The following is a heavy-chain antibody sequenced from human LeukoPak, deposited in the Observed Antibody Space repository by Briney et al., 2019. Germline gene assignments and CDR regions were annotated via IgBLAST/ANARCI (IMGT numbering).Heavy chain of an antibody. V-gene: IGHV4-31*03. D-gene: IGHD3-3*01. CDR3: ARAEGMFWSDYYTD. CDR1: GDSISSGGYY. Sequence: SETLSLTCTVSGDSISSGGYYWSWIRQHPRKGLEWIGYIYYIGSTSYNPSLKSRVIISVDTSKNQFPLKLSSVTAADTAVYYCARAEGMFWSDYYTDWGQGTLVTVSS. J-gene: IGHJ4*02. CDR2: IYYIGST.